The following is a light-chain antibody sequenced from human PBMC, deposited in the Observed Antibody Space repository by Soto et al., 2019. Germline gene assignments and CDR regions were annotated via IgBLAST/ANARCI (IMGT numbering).Light chain of an antibody. CDR3: QQSYSTPPT. CDR2: AAS. CDR1: QSISSY. V-gene: IGKV1-39*01. Sequence: DIQMTQSPSSLSASVGDRVTITCRASQSISSYLNWYQQKPGKAPKLLIYAASSLQSGVPSRFSGSGSGTDFTLTISSLQPEDFATYYCQQSYSTPPTFGQGTRLAIK. J-gene: IGKJ5*01.